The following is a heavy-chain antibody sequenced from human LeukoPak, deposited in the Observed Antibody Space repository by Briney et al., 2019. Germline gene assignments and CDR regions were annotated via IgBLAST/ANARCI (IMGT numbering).Heavy chain of an antibody. Sequence: PGESLKISCKGSGYSFTNYWIGWVRQMPGKGLEWMGIIYPGDSDTRYSPSLQGQVTISADKSIGTAYLQWGSLKASDTAMYYCARRADSSAYYTYWGQGTLVPVFS. D-gene: IGHD3-22*01. CDR3: ARRADSSAYYTY. J-gene: IGHJ4*02. CDR2: IYPGDSDT. CDR1: GYSFTNYW. V-gene: IGHV5-51*01.